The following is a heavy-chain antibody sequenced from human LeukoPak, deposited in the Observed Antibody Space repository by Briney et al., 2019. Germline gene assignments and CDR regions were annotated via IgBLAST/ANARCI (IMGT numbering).Heavy chain of an antibody. D-gene: IGHD3-22*01. V-gene: IGHV3-23*01. Sequence: GGSLRLSCAASGFTFSSYGMNWVRQAPGKGLEWVSGISGSGRRTYYADSVKGRFTISRDNSKNTVYLQMNNLRGEDTAVYYCAKDVNYYDRSGLRFDIWGQGTMVTVSS. J-gene: IGHJ3*02. CDR1: GFTFSSYG. CDR3: AKDVNYYDRSGLRFDI. CDR2: ISGSGRRT.